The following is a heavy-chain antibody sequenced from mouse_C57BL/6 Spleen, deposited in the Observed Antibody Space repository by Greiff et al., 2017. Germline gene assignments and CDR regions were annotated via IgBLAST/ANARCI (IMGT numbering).Heavy chain of an antibody. CDR2: INPNYGTT. D-gene: IGHD1-1*01. Sequence: EVQLQQPGPELVKPGASVKISCKASGYSFTDYNMNWVKQSNGKSLEWIGVINPNYGTTSYNQKFKGKATLTVDQSSSTAYMQLNSLTSEDSAVYYCARRGAGSPHYYAMDYWGQGTSVTVSS. CDR1: GYSFTDYN. CDR3: ARRGAGSPHYYAMDY. J-gene: IGHJ4*01. V-gene: IGHV1-39*01.